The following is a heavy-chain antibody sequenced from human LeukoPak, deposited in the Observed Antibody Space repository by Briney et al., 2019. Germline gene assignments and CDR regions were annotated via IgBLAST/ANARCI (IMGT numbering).Heavy chain of an antibody. Sequence: SETLSLTFTVSGGSISSYYWSWIRPPPGKGLEWIGYIYYSGSTNYNPSLKSRVTISVDTSKNQFSLKLSSVTAADTAVYYCARAHYYDSSGYWPTWGQGTLVTVSS. CDR1: GGSISSYY. CDR3: ARAHYYDSSGYWPT. D-gene: IGHD3-22*01. V-gene: IGHV4-59*01. J-gene: IGHJ5*02. CDR2: IYYSGST.